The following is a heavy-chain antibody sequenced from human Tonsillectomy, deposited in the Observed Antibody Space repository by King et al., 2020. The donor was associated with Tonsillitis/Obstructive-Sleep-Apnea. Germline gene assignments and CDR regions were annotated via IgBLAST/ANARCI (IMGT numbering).Heavy chain of an antibody. V-gene: IGHV3-15*07. D-gene: IGHD2-15*01. CDR2: IKSKTDGGTI. CDR3: TTRFSEYCSGGSCYYGLDV. J-gene: IGHJ6*02. Sequence: DVQLVESGGGLVKPGGPPRLSCVASGFIFSKGWMNWVRQAPGKGLEWVGRIKSKTDGGTIDYAAPVKGRFTISRDDSKNTLYVQMNSLKTEDTAVYYCTTRFSEYCSGGSCYYGLDVWGQGTTVTVSS. CDR1: GFIFSKGW.